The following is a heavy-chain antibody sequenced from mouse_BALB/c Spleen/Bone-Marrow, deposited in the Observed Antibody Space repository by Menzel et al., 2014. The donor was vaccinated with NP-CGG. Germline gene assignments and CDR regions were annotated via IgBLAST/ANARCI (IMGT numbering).Heavy chain of an antibody. CDR1: GFSLTSYG. Sequence: VKLQESGPGLVAPSQSLSITCTVSGFSLTSYGVHWVRQPPGKGLEWLGVIWAGGSTNYNPALMSRLSISKDNSKSQVFLKMNSLQTDDTAMYYCAREIYYGNYAWFAYWGQGTLVTVSA. CDR2: IWAGGST. CDR3: AREIYYGNYAWFAY. D-gene: IGHD2-1*01. J-gene: IGHJ3*01. V-gene: IGHV2-9*02.